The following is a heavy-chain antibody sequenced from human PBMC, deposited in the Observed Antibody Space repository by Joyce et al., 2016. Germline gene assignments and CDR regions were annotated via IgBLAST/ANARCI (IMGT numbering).Heavy chain of an antibody. V-gene: IGHV1-2*02. CDR3: ARFSDAFDI. J-gene: IGHJ3*02. Sequence: QVQLLQSGAEVKKPGASVRVSCQVSGYTFTGYYLHWGRQAPGQGLEWVGWITPNNGDTSSAQKFQDRVTMTRDRSINTAYMELSGLRSDDTALYYCARFSDAFDIWGQGTMVTVSS. CDR1: GYTFTGYY. CDR2: ITPNNGDT.